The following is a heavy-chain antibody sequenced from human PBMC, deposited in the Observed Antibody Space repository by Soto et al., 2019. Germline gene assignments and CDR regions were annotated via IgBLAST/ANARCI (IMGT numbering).Heavy chain of an antibody. Sequence: PGESLKISCAASGLTFSNVWMNWVRQAPGKGLEWVGRIKSKTDGGTTGYAAPVKGRFTISRDDSKNTLYLQMNSLKIDDTAVYYCTRDTYYYDSSGYPLWVFDYWGQGTLVTVSS. J-gene: IGHJ4*02. CDR3: TRDTYYYDSSGYPLWVFDY. CDR1: GLTFSNVW. D-gene: IGHD3-22*01. CDR2: IKSKTDGGTT. V-gene: IGHV3-15*07.